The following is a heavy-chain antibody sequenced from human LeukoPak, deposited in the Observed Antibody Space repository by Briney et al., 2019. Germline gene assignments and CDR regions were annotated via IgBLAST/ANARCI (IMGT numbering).Heavy chain of an antibody. CDR3: ARGPYGSGSYYR. CDR1: GFTFSSYW. J-gene: IGHJ4*02. Sequence: GGSLRLSCAASGFTFSSYWMSWVRQAPGKGLEWVSVIYSGGSTYYADSVKGRFTISRDNSKNTLYLQMNSLRAEDTAVYYCARGPYGSGSYYRWGQGTLVTVSS. V-gene: IGHV3-53*01. CDR2: IYSGGST. D-gene: IGHD3-10*01.